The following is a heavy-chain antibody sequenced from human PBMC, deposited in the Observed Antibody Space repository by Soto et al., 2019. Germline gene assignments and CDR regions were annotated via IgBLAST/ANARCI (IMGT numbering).Heavy chain of an antibody. J-gene: IGHJ6*03. V-gene: IGHV1-18*01. CDR2: ISAYNGNT. D-gene: IGHD2-2*01. CDR1: GYTFTSYG. Sequence: ASVKVSCKASGYTFTSYGISWVRQAPGQGLEWMGWISAYNGNTNYAQKLQGRVTMTTDTSTSTAYMELRSLRSDDTAVYYCARVTPLSSTSYKNYYYYYYMDVWGKGTTVTV. CDR3: ARVTPLSSTSYKNYYYYYYMDV.